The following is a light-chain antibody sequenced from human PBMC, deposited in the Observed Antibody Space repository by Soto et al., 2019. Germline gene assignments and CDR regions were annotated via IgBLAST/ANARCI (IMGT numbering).Light chain of an antibody. CDR3: SSYAGISTYVL. V-gene: IGLV2-23*01. CDR2: EGT. J-gene: IGLJ2*01. CDR1: SSDVGSYNV. Sequence: QSALTQPASVSGSPGQSITISCTGTSSDVGSYNVVSWYQQHPGKAPKLMIYEGTKRPSGVSDRFSGSKSGNTASLTISGLQAEDEADYYCSSYAGISTYVLFGGGTKVTVL.